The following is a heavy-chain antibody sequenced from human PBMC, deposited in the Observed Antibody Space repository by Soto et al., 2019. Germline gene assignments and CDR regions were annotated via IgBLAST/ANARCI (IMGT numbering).Heavy chain of an antibody. CDR1: GFTFSSYA. V-gene: IGHV3-23*01. Sequence: PGGSLRLSCAASGFTFSSYAMSWVRQAPGKGLEWVSAISGSGGSTYYADSVKGRFTISRDNSKNTLYLQMNSLRAEDTAVYYCAKDVYYYDSSGPRKFDYWGQGTLVTVSS. D-gene: IGHD3-22*01. J-gene: IGHJ4*02. CDR2: ISGSGGST. CDR3: AKDVYYYDSSGPRKFDY.